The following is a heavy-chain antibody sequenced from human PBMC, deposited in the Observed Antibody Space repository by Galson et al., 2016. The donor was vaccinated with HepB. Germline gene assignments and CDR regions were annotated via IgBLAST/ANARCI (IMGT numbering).Heavy chain of an antibody. CDR2: ITSRSDTI. V-gene: IGHV3-48*02. CDR1: GFTFTPYH. J-gene: IGHJ4*02. CDR3: ARERAYAIDY. D-gene: IGHD2-2*01. Sequence: SLRLSCAASGFTFTPYHMNWVRQAPGKGLEWLSYITSRSDTIYYADSVRGRFTISRDNAKNSLFLQMNSLRDEDTAVYYCARERAYAIDYWGQGTLVTVSS.